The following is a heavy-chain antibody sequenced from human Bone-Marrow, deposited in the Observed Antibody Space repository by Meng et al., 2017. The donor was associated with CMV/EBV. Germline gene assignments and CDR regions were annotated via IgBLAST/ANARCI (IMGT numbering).Heavy chain of an antibody. D-gene: IGHD2-8*01. J-gene: IGHJ4*02. CDR3: AREAQLSYAGSFQVDY. Sequence: GGSLRLSCAASGFIFTSHGMHWVRQAPGKGLEWVSFICYDGNNKYYADSVRGRFTVSRDNSKNTLYLQMDSLRVEDTAVYYCAREAQLSYAGSFQVDYWGQGMLVTVSS. CDR2: ICYDGNNK. V-gene: IGHV3-30*02. CDR1: GFIFTSHG.